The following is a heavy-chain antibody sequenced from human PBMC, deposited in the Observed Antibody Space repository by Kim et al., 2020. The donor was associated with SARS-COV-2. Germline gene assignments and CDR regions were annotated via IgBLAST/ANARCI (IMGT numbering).Heavy chain of an antibody. CDR1: GFTFSSYE. Sequence: GGSLRLSCAASGFTFSSYEMNWVRQAPGKGLEWVSYISSSGSTIYYADSVKGRFTISRDNAKNSLYLQMNSLRAEDTAVYYCARDHRNYDILTGYYPGHFDYWGQGTLVTVSS. J-gene: IGHJ4*02. V-gene: IGHV3-48*03. CDR3: ARDHRNYDILTGYYPGHFDY. CDR2: ISSSGSTI. D-gene: IGHD3-9*01.